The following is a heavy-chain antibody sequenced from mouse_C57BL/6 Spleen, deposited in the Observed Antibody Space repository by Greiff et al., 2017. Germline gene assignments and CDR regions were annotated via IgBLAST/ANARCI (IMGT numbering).Heavy chain of an antibody. V-gene: IGHV1-69*01. CDR3: ARAYGAMDY. Sequence: QVQLQQPGAELVMPGASVKLSCKASGYTFTSYWMHWVKQRPGQGLEWIGGIYPSDSYTNYNQKFKGKSTLTVDKSSSTAYMQLSSLTSEDSAVYYCARAYGAMDYWGQGTSVTVSS. D-gene: IGHD1-1*01. J-gene: IGHJ4*01. CDR2: IYPSDSYT. CDR1: GYTFTSYW.